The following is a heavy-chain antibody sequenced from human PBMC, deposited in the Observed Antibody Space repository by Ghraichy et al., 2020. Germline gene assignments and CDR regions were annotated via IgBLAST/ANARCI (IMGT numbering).Heavy chain of an antibody. CDR1: GGSISSSSYY. J-gene: IGHJ4*02. CDR3: ARHLHCSGGSCYSRSGYSYGYGY. V-gene: IGHV4-39*01. Sequence: SETLSLTCTVSGGSISSSSYYWGWIRQPPGKGLEWIGSIYYSGSTYYNPSLKSRVTISVDTSKNQFSLKLSSVTAADTAVYYCARHLHCSGGSCYSRSGYSYGYGYWGQGTLVTVSS. CDR2: IYYSGST. D-gene: IGHD2-15*01.